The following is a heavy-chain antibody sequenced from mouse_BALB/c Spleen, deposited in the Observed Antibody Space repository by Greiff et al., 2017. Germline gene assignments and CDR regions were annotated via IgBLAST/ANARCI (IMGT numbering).Heavy chain of an antibody. CDR1: GFTFSSYT. CDR2: ISSGGSYT. D-gene: IGHD1-1*01. V-gene: IGHV5-6-4*01. CDR3: TRDYYGSRYYFDY. J-gene: IGHJ2*01. Sequence: EVKLMESGGGLVKPGGSLKLSCAASGFTFSSYTMSWVRQTPEKRLEWVATISSGGSYTYYPDSVKGRFTISRDNAKNTLYLQMSSLKSEDTAMYYCTRDYYGSRYYFDYWGQGTTLTVSS.